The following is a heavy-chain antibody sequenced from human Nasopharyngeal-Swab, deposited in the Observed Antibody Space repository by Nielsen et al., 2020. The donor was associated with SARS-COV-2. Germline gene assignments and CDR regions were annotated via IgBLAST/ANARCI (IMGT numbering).Heavy chain of an antibody. J-gene: IGHJ6*02. V-gene: IGHV4-34*01. CDR1: GASFSGYY. CDR2: INHSGST. CDR3: ARGEVLRFLEWSSAGGMDV. D-gene: IGHD3-3*01. Sequence: SQTLSLTCPLYGASFSGYYWSWIRQAPGKGREWIGEINHSGSTKYNPSLKSRATISLDTSKNQFSLKLSSVTAADTAVYYCARGEVLRFLEWSSAGGMDVWGQGTTVTVSS.